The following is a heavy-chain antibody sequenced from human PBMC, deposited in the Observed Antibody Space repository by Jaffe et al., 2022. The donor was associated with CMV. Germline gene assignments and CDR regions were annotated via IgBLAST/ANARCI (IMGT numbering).Heavy chain of an antibody. Sequence: QVQLQESGPGLVKPSGTLSLTCAVSGGSISSSNWWSWVRQPPGKGLEWIGEIYHSGSTNYNPSLKSRVTISVDKSKNQFSLKLSSVTAADTAVYYCAREGYCSGGSCYRTPNFDYWGQGTLVTVSS. J-gene: IGHJ4*02. D-gene: IGHD2-15*01. CDR2: IYHSGST. V-gene: IGHV4-4*02. CDR1: GGSISSSNW. CDR3: AREGYCSGGSCYRTPNFDY.